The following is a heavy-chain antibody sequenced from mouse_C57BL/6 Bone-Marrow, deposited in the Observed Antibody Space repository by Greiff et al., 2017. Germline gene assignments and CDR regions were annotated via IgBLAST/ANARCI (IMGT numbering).Heavy chain of an antibody. CDR3: SGQVATVLATKCFDV. Sequence: EVKVVESGGGLVKPGGSLKLSCAASGFTFSSYTMSWVRQTPEKRLQWVAAISGGGGNTNYPDSVKGRFTIARDNDKNILYLQMSSLRSEDTALYYCSGQVATVLATKCFDVWGTGTTVTVSS. D-gene: IGHD1-1*01. CDR1: GFTFSSYT. CDR2: ISGGGGNT. J-gene: IGHJ1*03. V-gene: IGHV5-9*01.